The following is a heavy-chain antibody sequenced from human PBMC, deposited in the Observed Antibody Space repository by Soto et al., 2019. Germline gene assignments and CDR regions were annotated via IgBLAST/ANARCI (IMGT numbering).Heavy chain of an antibody. J-gene: IGHJ4*02. CDR1: GFTFSGSA. D-gene: IGHD2-2*01. Sequence: GGSLRLSCAASGFTFSGSAMHWVRQASGKGLEWVGRIRSKANSYATAYAASVKGRFTISRDDSKNTAYLQMNSLKTEDTAVYYCTRNQDIVVVPAATSNLDYWGQGTLVTVSS. CDR2: IRSKANSYAT. V-gene: IGHV3-73*01. CDR3: TRNQDIVVVPAATSNLDY.